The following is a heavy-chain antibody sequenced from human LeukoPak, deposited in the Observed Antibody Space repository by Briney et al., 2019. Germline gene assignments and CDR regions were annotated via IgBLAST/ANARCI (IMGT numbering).Heavy chain of an antibody. CDR3: ARDWGGLRFLEWSHKGYWFDP. J-gene: IGHJ5*02. V-gene: IGHV1-69*04. CDR2: IIPILGIA. D-gene: IGHD3-3*01. Sequence: SVKVSCKASGGTFSSYTISLVRQAPGQGLEWMGRIIPILGIANYAQKFQGRVTITADKSTSTAYMELSSLRSEDTAVYYCARDWGGLRFLEWSHKGYWFDPWGQGTLVTVSS. CDR1: GGTFSSYT.